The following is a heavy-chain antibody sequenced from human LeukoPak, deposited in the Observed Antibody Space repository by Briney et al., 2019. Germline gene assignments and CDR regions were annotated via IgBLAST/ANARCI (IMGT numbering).Heavy chain of an antibody. CDR3: AREVVIVAGWIDY. CDR2: IYYSGST. J-gene: IGHJ4*02. Sequence: SETLSLTCTVSGGSISSYYWSWIRQPPGKGLEWIGYIYYSGSTNYNPSLKSRVTISVDTSKNQFSLKLSSVTAADTAVYYCAREVVIVAGWIDYWGQGTLVTVSS. V-gene: IGHV4-59*01. D-gene: IGHD5-12*01. CDR1: GGSISSYY.